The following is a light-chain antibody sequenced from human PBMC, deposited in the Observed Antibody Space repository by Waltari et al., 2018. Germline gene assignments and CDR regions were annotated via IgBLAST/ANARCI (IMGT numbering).Light chain of an antibody. Sequence: EIVLTQSPATLSLSPGETATLSCRASQSVGTHLAWYQQKPGQAPRLLIYDASNRATGILDRFRGSGSGTDFTLTISSLETADFAIYYCQQRSSWTPHTFGQGARLEIK. J-gene: IGKJ2*01. CDR3: QQRSSWTPHT. CDR2: DAS. CDR1: QSVGTH. V-gene: IGKV3-11*01.